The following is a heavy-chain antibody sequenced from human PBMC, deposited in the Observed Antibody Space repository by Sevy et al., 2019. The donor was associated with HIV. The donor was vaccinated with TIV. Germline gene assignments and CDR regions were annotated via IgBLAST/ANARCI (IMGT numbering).Heavy chain of an antibody. CDR2: IIPIFGTP. V-gene: IGHV1-69*13. CDR3: ATSGTTGTTSHFGY. Sequence: ASVKVSCKASGGTFSDFGFHWVRQAPGQGLEWMGGIIPIFGTPNYAQQFLGRVTIIADESTSTVYMELNRVTSDYTAVYYCATSGTTGTTSHFGYWGQGTLVTVSS. D-gene: IGHD1-1*01. CDR1: GGTFSDFG. J-gene: IGHJ4*02.